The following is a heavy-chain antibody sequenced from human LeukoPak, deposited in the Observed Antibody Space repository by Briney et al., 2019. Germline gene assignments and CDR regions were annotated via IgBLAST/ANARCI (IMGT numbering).Heavy chain of an antibody. CDR1: GYTFTSYD. CDR2: MNPNSGNT. V-gene: IGHV1-8*01. Sequence: ASVKVSCKASGYTFTSYDINWVQQATRQGLEWMGWMNPNSGNTGYAQKFQGRVTMTRNTSISTAYMELSSLRSEDTAVYYCASAGGLSIDAFDIWGQGTMVTVSS. D-gene: IGHD3-16*01. J-gene: IGHJ3*02. CDR3: ASAGGLSIDAFDI.